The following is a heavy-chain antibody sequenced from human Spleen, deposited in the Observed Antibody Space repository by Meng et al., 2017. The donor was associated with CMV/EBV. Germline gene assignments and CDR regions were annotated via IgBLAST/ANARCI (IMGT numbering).Heavy chain of an antibody. D-gene: IGHD3-3*01. CDR1: GFTFSSYA. J-gene: IGHJ4*02. CDR2: ISYDGSNK. CDR3: ARGDLKEWLLCDY. Sequence: LSLTCAASGFTFSSYAMHWVRQAPGKGLEWVAVISYDGSNKYYADSVKGRFTISRDNSKNTLYLQMNSLRAEDTAVYYCARGDLKEWLLCDYWGQGTLVTVSS. V-gene: IGHV3-30*04.